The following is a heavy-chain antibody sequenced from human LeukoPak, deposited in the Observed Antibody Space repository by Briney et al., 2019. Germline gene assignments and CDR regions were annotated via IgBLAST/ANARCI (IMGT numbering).Heavy chain of an antibody. V-gene: IGHV1-69*13. CDR3: ARDNRGEENWNDRGFDP. J-gene: IGHJ5*02. Sequence: VKVSCKASGGTFSSYAISWVRQAPGQGLEWMGGIIPIFGTANYAQKFQGRVTITTDESTSTAYMELSSLRSEDTAVYYCARDNRGEENWNDRGFDPWGQGTLVTVSS. CDR1: GGTFSSYA. D-gene: IGHD1-1*01. CDR2: IIPIFGTA.